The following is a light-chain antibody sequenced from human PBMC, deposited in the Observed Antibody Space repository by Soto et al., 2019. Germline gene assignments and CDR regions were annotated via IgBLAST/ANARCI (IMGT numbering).Light chain of an antibody. Sequence: QSVLTQPASVSGSPGQSITISCTGTSSDVGAYIYVSWYQQHPGKAPKLIIYAVSNRPSGVSNRFSGSKSGNTASLTISGLQAEDEADYYCTSYTSSSTVVFGGGTKLTVL. CDR1: SSDVGAYIY. CDR2: AVS. CDR3: TSYTSSSTVV. J-gene: IGLJ2*01. V-gene: IGLV2-14*01.